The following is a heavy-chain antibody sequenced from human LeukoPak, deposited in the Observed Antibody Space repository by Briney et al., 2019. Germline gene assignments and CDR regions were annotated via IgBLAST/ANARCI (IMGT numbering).Heavy chain of an antibody. CDR3: AGGHYPLEY. CDR2: LYPSGST. J-gene: IGHJ4*02. CDR1: GDSISSYY. D-gene: IGHD1-26*01. V-gene: IGHV4-59*01. Sequence: SETLSLTCNVSGDSISSYYWSWIRQPPGKGLEWIGLLYPSGSTNYNPSLKSRVTISVDTSRTQFSLKLSSMTAADTAVYYCAGGHYPLEYWGQGTLVTVSS.